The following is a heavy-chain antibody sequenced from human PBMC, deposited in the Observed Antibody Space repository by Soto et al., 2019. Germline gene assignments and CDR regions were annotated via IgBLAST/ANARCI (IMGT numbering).Heavy chain of an antibody. D-gene: IGHD3-16*01. CDR2: ISGSGGST. J-gene: IGHJ4*02. V-gene: IGHV3-23*01. CDR1: GFAFSSYA. CDR3: ATSMMYYFDY. Sequence: GGSLRLSCASSGFAFSSYAMIWVRQAPGKGLEWVSAISGSGGSTYYADSVKGRFTISRDNSKNTLYLQMNSLRAEDTAVYYCATSMMYYFDYWGQGTLVTVSS.